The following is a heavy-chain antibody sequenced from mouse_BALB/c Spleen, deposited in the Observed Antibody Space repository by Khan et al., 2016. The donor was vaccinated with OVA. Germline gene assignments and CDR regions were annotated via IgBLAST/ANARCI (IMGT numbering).Heavy chain of an antibody. CDR2: ISPGSGDT. D-gene: IGHD1-2*01. J-gene: IGHJ3*01. CDR1: GYTFTDYY. V-gene: IGHV1-77*01. Sequence: QVQLQQSGAELARPGASVKLSCKASGYTFTDYYINWVKQRTGQGLEWIGEISPGSGDTYYNEKFKGKATLTADKSSTTAYMQLSSLTSEASAVYFCARPNYFDYTFAYWGQGTLVTVSA. CDR3: ARPNYFDYTFAY.